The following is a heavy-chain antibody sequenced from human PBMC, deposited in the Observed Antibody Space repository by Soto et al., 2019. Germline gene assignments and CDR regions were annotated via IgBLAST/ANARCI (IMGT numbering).Heavy chain of an antibody. V-gene: IGHV3-74*01. CDR2: INGDGRTT. J-gene: IGHJ4*02. CDR3: TTFCSLADFDD. Sequence: GSLRLSCAASGFTFSKYWMHWVRQAPGKGLVWVARINGDGRTTSYADSVKGRFTISRDNAKNKLDLQMNSLRAEDTAVYSCTTFCSLADFDDWGRGILVPVSS. D-gene: IGHD3-3*01. CDR1: GFTFSKYW.